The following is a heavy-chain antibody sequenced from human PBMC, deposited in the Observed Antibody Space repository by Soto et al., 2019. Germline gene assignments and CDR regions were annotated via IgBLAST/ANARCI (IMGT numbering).Heavy chain of an antibody. D-gene: IGHD2-15*01. V-gene: IGHV3-30*18. CDR2: ISYDGSNK. CDR1: GFTFSSYG. J-gene: IGHJ4*02. Sequence: QVQLVESGGGVGQPGRSLRLSCAASGFTFSSYGMHWVRKAPGKGLEWVAVISYDGSNKNYADSVKGRFTISRDNSKNTLYLQMNSLRAEDTAVYYCAKYRNIVVVVAPLDYWGQGTLVTVSS. CDR3: AKYRNIVVVVAPLDY.